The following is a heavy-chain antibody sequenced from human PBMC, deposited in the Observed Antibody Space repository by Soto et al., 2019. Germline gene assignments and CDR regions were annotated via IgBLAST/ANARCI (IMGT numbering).Heavy chain of an antibody. V-gene: IGHV1-18*04. D-gene: IGHD2-15*01. CDR3: AGDRFCRGGGWYPFDY. J-gene: IGHJ4*02. Sequence: QVQLVQSGAEVKKPGASVKVSCKASGYTFTSYGISWVRQAPGQGLEWMGWISAYNGNTNYAQKLQGRVTMTTDTPTSKPKMELRSLRSDDTAVYYCAGDRFCRGGGWYPFDYGGQGPLVPVPS. CDR2: ISAYNGNT. CDR1: GYTFTSYG.